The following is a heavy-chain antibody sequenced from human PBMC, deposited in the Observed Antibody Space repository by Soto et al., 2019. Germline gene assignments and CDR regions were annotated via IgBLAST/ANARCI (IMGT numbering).Heavy chain of an antibody. V-gene: IGHV3-23*01. D-gene: IGHD3-10*01. CDR3: AKDLNFSGSFTSYYHYGMDV. CDR2: ISGSGRNT. Sequence: EVQMLESGGGLVHPGGSLRLSCAASGFTFSNYAMNWVRQAPGKGLEWVSSISGSGRNTYYADSVKGRLTISRDSSKNTLYLQMNSLRVEDTGVYYCAKDLNFSGSFTSYYHYGMDVWGQGTTVTVSS. CDR1: GFTFSNYA. J-gene: IGHJ6*02.